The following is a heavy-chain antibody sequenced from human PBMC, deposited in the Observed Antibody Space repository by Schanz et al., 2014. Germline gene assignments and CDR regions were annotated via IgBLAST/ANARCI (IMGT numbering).Heavy chain of an antibody. Sequence: QVQLVQSGSEVKKPGDSVKVSCETSGYSFTKYGINWVRQAPGQGLEWMGWISPYNGHTEYGKKFQGRFTMTTDTSTTTVYMELSSLRSDDTAMYYCVTEERMESGTWAKAFDIWGQGTWVTVSS. CDR1: GYSFTKYG. D-gene: IGHD3-3*01. J-gene: IGHJ3*02. V-gene: IGHV1-18*01. CDR3: VTEERMESGTWAKAFDI. CDR2: ISPYNGHT.